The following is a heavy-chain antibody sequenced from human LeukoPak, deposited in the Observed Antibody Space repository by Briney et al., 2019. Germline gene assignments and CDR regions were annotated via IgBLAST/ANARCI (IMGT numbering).Heavy chain of an antibody. D-gene: IGHD6-25*01. J-gene: IGHJ4*02. CDR3: VRGPHIAATSY. Sequence: GGSLRLSCAASGFTFSSYWMTWVRQAPGKGLEWVANIKQDGSEKQYVDSVKGRFAISRDNAKESLYLQINTLRAEDTAVYYCVRGPHIAATSYWGQGTLVTVSS. CDR1: GFTFSSYW. V-gene: IGHV3-7*03. CDR2: IKQDGSEK.